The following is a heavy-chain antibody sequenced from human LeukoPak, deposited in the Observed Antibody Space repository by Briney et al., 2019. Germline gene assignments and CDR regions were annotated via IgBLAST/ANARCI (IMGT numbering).Heavy chain of an antibody. V-gene: IGHV1-18*01. CDR1: GYTLTSYG. D-gene: IGHD3-10*01. J-gene: IGHJ6*02. CDR2: ISAYNGNT. Sequence: ASVKVSCKASGYTLTSYGISWVRQAPGQGLEWMGWISAYNGNTNYAQKLQGRVTMTTDTSTSTAYMELRSLRSDDTAVYYCAREAASMVRGVIIFNYYYYYGMDVWGQGTTVTVSS. CDR3: AREAASMVRGVIIFNYYYYYGMDV.